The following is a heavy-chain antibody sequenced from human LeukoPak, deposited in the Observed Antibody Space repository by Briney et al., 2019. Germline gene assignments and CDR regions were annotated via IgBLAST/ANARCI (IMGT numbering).Heavy chain of an antibody. CDR3: ARIRDGYNDAYDI. J-gene: IGHJ3*02. CDR2: INPGGGNT. Sequence: ASVKVSCKASGYTFTSYGISWVRQAPGQGLEWMGLINPGGGNTNYAQNFQGRVTMTRDTSTSTIYMELSSLRSEDTAIYYCARIRDGYNDAYDIWGQGTVVTVSS. D-gene: IGHD5-24*01. CDR1: GYTFTSYG. V-gene: IGHV1-46*01.